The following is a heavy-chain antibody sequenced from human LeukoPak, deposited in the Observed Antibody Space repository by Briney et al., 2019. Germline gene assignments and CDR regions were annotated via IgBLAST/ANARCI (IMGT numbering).Heavy chain of an antibody. V-gene: IGHV1-69*06. CDR3: ANSEHRGWLSLEGFDY. Sequence: GASVKISCKASGYTFANYYIHLVRQAPGQGLEWMGGIIPIFGTANYAQKFLGRVTITADKSTSTAYMELSSLRFEDTAVYYCANSEHRGWLSLEGFDYWGQGTLVTVSS. CDR2: IIPIFGTA. J-gene: IGHJ4*02. D-gene: IGHD3-22*01. CDR1: GYTFANYY.